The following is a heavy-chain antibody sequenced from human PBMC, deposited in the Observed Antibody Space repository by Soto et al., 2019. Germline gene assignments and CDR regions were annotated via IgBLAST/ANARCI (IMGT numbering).Heavy chain of an antibody. J-gene: IGHJ4*02. V-gene: IGHV3-53*02. CDR1: GFTVSSNY. CDR2: IYSGGST. D-gene: IGHD3-10*01. CDR3: ARSSDYYGSGSYLN. Sequence: EVQLVETGGGLIQPGGSLRLSCAASGFTVSSNYMSWVRQAPGKGLEWVSVIYSGGSTYYADSVKGRFTISRDNSKNTLYLQMNSLRAEDTAVYYCARSSDYYGSGSYLNRGQGTLVTVSS.